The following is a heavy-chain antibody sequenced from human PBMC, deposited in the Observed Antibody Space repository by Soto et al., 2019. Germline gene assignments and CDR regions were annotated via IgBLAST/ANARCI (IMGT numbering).Heavy chain of an antibody. V-gene: IGHV3-21*05. D-gene: IGHD4-17*01. CDR1: GFDFNMFG. CDR2: ISRGSTYI. Sequence: GGSLRLSCAASGFDFNMFGMNWVRQAPGKGLEWISCISRGSTYIYFADSLKGRFTISRDDAKNSLYLQINNLRVDDTAVYYCARVDGRRGTTADWYFNLWGRGTPVTVSS. CDR3: ARVDGRRGTTADWYFNL. J-gene: IGHJ2*01.